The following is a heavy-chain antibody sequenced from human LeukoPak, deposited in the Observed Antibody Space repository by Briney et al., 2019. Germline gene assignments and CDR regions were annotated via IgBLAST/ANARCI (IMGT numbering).Heavy chain of an antibody. CDR1: GYTFTGCY. J-gene: IGHJ4*02. D-gene: IGHD2-2*01. Sequence: ASVKVSCKGSGYTFTGCYMRWVRQAPGQAPEWVGWINANSGGTNYAQKCQGRVTITSDTSISTTYMELSRLRSDDTAVYYCGRALGPYRSTSCPDCWGPGTLVTVS. V-gene: IGHV1-2*02. CDR2: INANSGGT. CDR3: GRALGPYRSTSCPDC.